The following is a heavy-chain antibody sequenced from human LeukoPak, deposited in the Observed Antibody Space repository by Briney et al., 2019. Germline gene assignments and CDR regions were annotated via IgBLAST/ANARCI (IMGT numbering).Heavy chain of an antibody. V-gene: IGHV1-8*01. D-gene: IGHD3-9*01. Sequence: PGASVKGSCKASGYTFTSYDINWVRQATGQGLEWMGWMNPNSGNTGYAQKFQGRVTMTRNTSISTAYMELSSLRSEDTAVYYCARAAFDDPYAFDIWGQGTMVTVSS. CDR3: ARAAFDDPYAFDI. CDR1: GYTFTSYD. CDR2: MNPNSGNT. J-gene: IGHJ3*02.